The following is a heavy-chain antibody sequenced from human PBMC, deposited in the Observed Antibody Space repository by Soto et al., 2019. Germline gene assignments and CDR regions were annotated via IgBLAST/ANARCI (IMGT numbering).Heavy chain of an antibody. V-gene: IGHV4-4*07. CDR1: GGSISSYY. CDR3: ASEQRYSSGFHYDYYGMDV. Sequence: SETLSLTCTVSGGSISSYYRNWIRQPAGKGLEWIGRIYTSGSTNYNPSLKSRVTMSVDTSKNQFSLKLSSVTAADTAVYYCASEQRYSSGFHYDYYGMDVWGQGTTVTVSS. CDR2: IYTSGST. D-gene: IGHD6-19*01. J-gene: IGHJ6*02.